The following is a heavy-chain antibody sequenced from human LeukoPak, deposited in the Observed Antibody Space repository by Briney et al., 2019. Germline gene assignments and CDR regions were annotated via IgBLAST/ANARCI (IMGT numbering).Heavy chain of an antibody. D-gene: IGHD5-18*01. CDR3: ARVVPRVDTAMVDFDY. V-gene: IGHV1-18*01. Sequence: ASVKVSCKASGYTFTSYGIIWVRQAPGQGLEWMGWISAYNGNTNYAQKLQGRVTMTTDTSTSTAYMEPRSLRSDDTAVYYCARVVPRVDTAMVDFDYWGQGTLVTVSS. CDR1: GYTFTSYG. J-gene: IGHJ4*02. CDR2: ISAYNGNT.